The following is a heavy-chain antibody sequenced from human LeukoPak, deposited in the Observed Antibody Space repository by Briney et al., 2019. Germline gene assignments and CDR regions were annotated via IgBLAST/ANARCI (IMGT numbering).Heavy chain of an antibody. CDR1: GGSLSSYY. J-gene: IGHJ5*02. V-gene: IGHV4-59*01. CDR2: IYYSGST. CDR3: ARTEWGGRDIVDGNPFDP. Sequence: SETLSLTCTVSGGSLSSYYWSWIRQPPGKGLEWIGYIYYSGSTNYNPSLKSRVTISVDTSKNQFSLKLSSVTAADTAVYYCARTEWGGRDIVDGNPFDPWGQGTLVTVSS. D-gene: IGHD2-15*01.